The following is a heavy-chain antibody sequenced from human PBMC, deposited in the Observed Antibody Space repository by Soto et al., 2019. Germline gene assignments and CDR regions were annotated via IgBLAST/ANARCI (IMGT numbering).Heavy chain of an antibody. J-gene: IGHJ4*02. CDR3: ARGGYSYANSVYFDY. V-gene: IGHV3-30-3*01. CDR2: ISYDGSNK. D-gene: IGHD5-18*01. Sequence: QVQLVESGGGVVQPGRSLRLSCAASGFTFSSYAMHWVRQAPGKGLEWVAVISYDGSNKYYADSVKGRFTISRDNSKNTLYLQMNSLRAEDTAVYYCARGGYSYANSVYFDYWGQGTLVTVSS. CDR1: GFTFSSYA.